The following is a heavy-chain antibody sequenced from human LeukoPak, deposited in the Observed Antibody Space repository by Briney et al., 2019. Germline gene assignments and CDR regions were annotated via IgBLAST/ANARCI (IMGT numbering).Heavy chain of an antibody. J-gene: IGHJ4*02. CDR3: ARSLPLGELTFRPFFDY. Sequence: SETLFLTCAVSGGSINGYYWSWIRQPPGKGLEWIGYIYHTGNSNYNPSLRSRVTISVDTSKNQFSLKLTSVTAADTAVYYCARSLPLGELTFRPFFDYWGRGTLVIVSS. CDR2: IYHTGNS. V-gene: IGHV4-59*01. D-gene: IGHD3-16*02. CDR1: GGSINGYY.